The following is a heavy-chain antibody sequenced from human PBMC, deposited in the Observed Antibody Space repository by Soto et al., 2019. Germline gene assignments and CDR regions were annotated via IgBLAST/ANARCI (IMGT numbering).Heavy chain of an antibody. Sequence: GGSLRLSCAASGFTFSSYGMHWVRQAPGKGLEWVAVIWYDGSNKYYADSVKGRFTISRGNSKNTLYLQMNSLRAEDTAVYYCARREYSGRYFQHWGQGTLVTVSS. V-gene: IGHV3-33*01. CDR3: ARREYSGRYFQH. D-gene: IGHD5-12*01. CDR1: GFTFSSYG. CDR2: IWYDGSNK. J-gene: IGHJ1*01.